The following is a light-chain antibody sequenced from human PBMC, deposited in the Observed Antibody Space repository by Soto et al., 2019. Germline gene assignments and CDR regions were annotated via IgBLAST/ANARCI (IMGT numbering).Light chain of an antibody. CDR2: GAS. Sequence: DIELTQSPGTMSLSLVQRRTLCCRASQSVSSNLAWYQQKPGQAPRLLISGASTRATGIPARFSGSGSGTEFTLTLSSLQSEDFAVYYCQQYNNWPPTFGQGTKV. J-gene: IGKJ1*01. CDR3: QQYNNWPPT. V-gene: IGKV3-15*01. CDR1: QSVSSN.